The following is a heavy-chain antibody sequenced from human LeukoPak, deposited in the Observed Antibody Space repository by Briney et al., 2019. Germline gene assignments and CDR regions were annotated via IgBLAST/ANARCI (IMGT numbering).Heavy chain of an antibody. CDR2: INHNAEMI. CDR1: GFPFGDYV. V-gene: IGHV3-48*02. CDR3: ARDHDWAFDL. J-gene: IGHJ4*01. D-gene: IGHD3-9*01. Sequence: PGGSPRLSCEASGFPFGDYVMSWVRQAPGKGLEWIAYINHNAEMIFYPDFVKGRFTISRDNAKNSLYLQMNALRYEDTAIYYCARDHDWAFDLWGQGTLVTVSS.